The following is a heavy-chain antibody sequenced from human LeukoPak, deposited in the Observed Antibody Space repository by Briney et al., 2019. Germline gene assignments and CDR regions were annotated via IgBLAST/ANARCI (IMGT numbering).Heavy chain of an antibody. Sequence: GRSLRLSCAASGFTLDDYAMLWVRQAPGEGLEWVSGISWNSGSIVYADSVKGRFTISRDNAKNSLYLQMNSLRAEDTAFYYCARVTGNNWFDPWGQGTLVTVSS. CDR1: GFTLDDYA. J-gene: IGHJ5*02. V-gene: IGHV3-9*01. D-gene: IGHD1-20*01. CDR3: ARVTGNNWFDP. CDR2: ISWNSGSI.